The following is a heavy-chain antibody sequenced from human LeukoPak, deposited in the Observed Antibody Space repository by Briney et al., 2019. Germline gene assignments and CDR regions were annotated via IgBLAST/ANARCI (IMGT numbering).Heavy chain of an antibody. CDR1: GGSISSSSYY. V-gene: IGHV4-39*07. CDR3: ARENHYYGSGSYSGFDP. D-gene: IGHD3-10*01. CDR2: IYYSGST. J-gene: IGHJ5*02. Sequence: SETLSLTCTVSGGSISSSSYYWGWIRQPPGKGLEWIGSIYYSGSTYYNPSLKSRVTISVDTSKNQFSLKLSSVTAADTAVYYCARENHYYGSGSYSGFDPWGQGTLVTVSS.